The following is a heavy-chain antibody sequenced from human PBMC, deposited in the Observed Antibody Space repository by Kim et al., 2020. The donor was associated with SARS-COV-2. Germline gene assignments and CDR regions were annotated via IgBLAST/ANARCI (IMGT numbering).Heavy chain of an antibody. J-gene: IGHJ6*02. CDR3: ARVYCPRYFDWLSCYYGMDV. CDR2: ISSSGSTI. D-gene: IGHD3-9*01. CDR1: GFTFSDYY. Sequence: GGSLRLSCAASGFTFSDYYMSWIRQAPGKGLEWVSYISSSGSTIYYADSVKGRFTISRDNAKNSLYLQMNSLRAEDTAVYYCARVYCPRYFDWLSCYYGMDVRGQGTTVTVSS. V-gene: IGHV3-11*04.